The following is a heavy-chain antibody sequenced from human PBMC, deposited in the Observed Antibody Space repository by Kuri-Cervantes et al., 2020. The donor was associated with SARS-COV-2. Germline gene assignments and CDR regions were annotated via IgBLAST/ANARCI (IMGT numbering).Heavy chain of an antibody. J-gene: IGHJ2*01. CDR2: INHSGST. D-gene: IGHD6-19*01. V-gene: IGHV4-34*01. Sequence: SQTLSLTCAVYGGSFSGYYWRWIRQPPGKGLEWIGEINHSGSTNYNPSLKSRVTISVDTSKNQFSLKLSSVTAADTAVYYCSRTYSSGRTVWYFHLWGRGPLEPVSS. CDR1: GGSFSGYY. CDR3: SRTYSSGRTVWYFHL.